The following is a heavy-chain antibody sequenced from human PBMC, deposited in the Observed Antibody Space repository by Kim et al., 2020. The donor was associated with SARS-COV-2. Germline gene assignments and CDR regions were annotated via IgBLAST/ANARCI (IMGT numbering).Heavy chain of an antibody. V-gene: IGHV3-73*01. Sequence: GGSLRLSCAASGFTFSGSPIHWARQAAGKGLEWVGRVGHKAHNYATTYGASVKGRFTISRDDSKNTAYLQMNSLKTEDTAVYYCTSLITAWGQGTLVTVSS. CDR1: GFTFSGSP. CDR2: VGHKAHNYAT. J-gene: IGHJ4*02. D-gene: IGHD6-25*01. CDR3: TSLITA.